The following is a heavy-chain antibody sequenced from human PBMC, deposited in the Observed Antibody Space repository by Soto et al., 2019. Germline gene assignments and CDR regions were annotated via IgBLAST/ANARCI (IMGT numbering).Heavy chain of an antibody. V-gene: IGHV3-7*01. CDR1: GFNVMSYW. CDR3: ARDIGFDYVN. D-gene: IGHD3-16*01. J-gene: IGHJ4*02. Sequence: LRLSCAVSGFNVMSYWMSWVRQAPGKGLEWVASVKEDGSELYYLHSVRGRFSMTRDSAGNALHLTMNYLSAEDTGVYFCARDIGFDYVNWGQGITVTVYS. CDR2: VKEDGSEL.